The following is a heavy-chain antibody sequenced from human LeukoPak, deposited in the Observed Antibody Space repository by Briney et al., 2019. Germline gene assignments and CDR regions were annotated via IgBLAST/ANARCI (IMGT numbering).Heavy chain of an antibody. CDR1: GYSFTRYW. J-gene: IGHJ6*02. CDR2: IYPDDSDT. Sequence: GESLKISCKGSGYSFTRYWIGWVRQMPGKGRGWMGIIYPDDSDTRYSPSFQGQVTISADKSISTAYLQWSSLKASDTAMYYCARQTSYYYDSSGYYYDMDVWGQGTTVTVSS. V-gene: IGHV5-51*01. CDR3: ARQTSYYYDSSGYYYDMDV. D-gene: IGHD3-22*01.